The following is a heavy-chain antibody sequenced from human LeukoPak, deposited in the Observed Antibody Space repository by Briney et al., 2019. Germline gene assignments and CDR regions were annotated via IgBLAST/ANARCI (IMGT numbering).Heavy chain of an antibody. CDR1: GGSFSGYY. V-gene: IGHV4-34*01. CDR2: INHSGSI. CDR3: ARVSDYYGSGSYPNWFDP. J-gene: IGHJ5*02. D-gene: IGHD3-10*01. Sequence: PSETLSLTCAVYGGSFSGYYWSWIRQPPGKGLEWIGEINHSGSINYNPSLKSRVTISVDTSKNQFSLKLSSVTAADTAVYYCARVSDYYGSGSYPNWFDPWGQGTLVTVSS.